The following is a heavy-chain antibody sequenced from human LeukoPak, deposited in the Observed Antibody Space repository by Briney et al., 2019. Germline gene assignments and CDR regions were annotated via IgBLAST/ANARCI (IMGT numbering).Heavy chain of an antibody. CDR3: ARHNPLWGY. J-gene: IGHJ4*02. V-gene: IGHV3-74*01. CDR2: INPDGSRT. D-gene: IGHD1-14*01. CDR1: GFTFSTYW. Sequence: PGGSLRLSCAASGFTFSTYWVHWVRQAPGKGLVWVSRINPDGSRTDYADSVKGRFTISRDNAKNSLYLQMSSLRVEDTALYFCARHNPLWGYWGQGTLVTVSS.